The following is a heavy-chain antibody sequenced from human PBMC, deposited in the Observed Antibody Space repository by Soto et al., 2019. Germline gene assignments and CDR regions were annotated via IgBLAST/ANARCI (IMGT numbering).Heavy chain of an antibody. CDR1: GGTFSSYA. CDR2: IIPIFGTA. J-gene: IGHJ6*02. CDR3: ARSGSPGPGDDNYYYDMDV. D-gene: IGHD3-3*01. V-gene: IGHV1-69*13. Sequence: SVKVSCKASGGTFSSYAISWVRQAPGQGLEWMGGIIPIFGTANYAQKFQGRVTITADESTSTAYMELSSLRSEDTAAYYCARSGSPGPGDDNYYYDMDVWGQGTTVTVSS.